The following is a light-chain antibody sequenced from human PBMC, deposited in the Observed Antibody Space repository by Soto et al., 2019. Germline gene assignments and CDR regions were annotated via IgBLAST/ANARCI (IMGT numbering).Light chain of an antibody. CDR1: QSVNNNY. V-gene: IGKV3-20*01. J-gene: IGKJ4*02. CDR2: GAS. Sequence: EIVFMPAVAVLSLKKGDRATLSCEASQSVNNNYLAWYQHKPGQAPRLLIYGASSRATGIPDRFSGSGSGTDFTLTIRRLEPEDFAVYYCQQYDTSLPYTFGGGTKVDIK. CDR3: QQYDTSLPYT.